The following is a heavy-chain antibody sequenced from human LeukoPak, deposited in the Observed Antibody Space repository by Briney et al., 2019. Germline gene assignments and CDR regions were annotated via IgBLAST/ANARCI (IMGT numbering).Heavy chain of an antibody. CDR2: ISSNGGST. D-gene: IGHD3-16*01. CDR3: ARDVGGCFDY. V-gene: IGHV3-64D*06. J-gene: IGHJ4*02. CDR1: EFTFSSYA. Sequence: GGSLRLSCSASEFTFSSYAMHWVRQAPGKGLEYVSAISSNGGSTYYADSVKGRFTISRDNSKNTLYLQMSSLRAEDTAVYYCARDVGGCFDYWGQGTLVTVSS.